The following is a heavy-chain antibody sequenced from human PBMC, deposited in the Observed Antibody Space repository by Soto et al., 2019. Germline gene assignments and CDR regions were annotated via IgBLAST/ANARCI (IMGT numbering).Heavy chain of an antibody. CDR2: IIPIFGTA. D-gene: IGHD4-17*01. CDR3: ARGSQFHGDYDFDY. CDR1: GGTCSSYA. V-gene: IGHV1-69*01. Sequence: QVQLVPSGAEVKKPGSSVKVSCKASGGTCSSYAISWVRQAPGQGLEWMGGIIPIFGTANYAQKVQGRVTITADESTSTAYMELSSLRSEDTAVYYCARGSQFHGDYDFDYWGQGTLVTVSS. J-gene: IGHJ4*02.